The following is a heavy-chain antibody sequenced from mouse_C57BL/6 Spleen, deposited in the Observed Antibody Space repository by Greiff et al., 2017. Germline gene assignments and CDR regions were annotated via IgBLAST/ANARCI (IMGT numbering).Heavy chain of an antibody. D-gene: IGHD2-2*01. CDR3: ARRDGYDPFAY. CDR2: INPSTGGT. Sequence: DVKLVESGPELVKPGASVKISCKASGYSFTGYYMNWVKQSPEKSLEWIGEINPSTGGTTYNQKFKAKATLTVDKSSSTAYMQLKSLTSEDSAVYYCARRDGYDPFAYWGQGTLVTVSA. CDR1: GYSFTGYY. V-gene: IGHV1-42*01. J-gene: IGHJ3*01.